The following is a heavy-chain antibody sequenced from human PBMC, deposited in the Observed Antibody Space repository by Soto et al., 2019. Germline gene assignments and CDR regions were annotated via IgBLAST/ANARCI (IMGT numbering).Heavy chain of an antibody. Sequence: QVQLVQSGAEVKKPGSSVKVSCKASGDTLSHYGVSWVRQVPGKGLEWVGGTTAILGTRDYAQKFQGRMTITSDEPRHTPYRKLNSLPSDNPAVFYCAQGASRDTGAHWGQGPLFTVS. CDR2: TTAILGTR. CDR3: AQGASRDTGAH. V-gene: IGHV1-69*01. CDR1: GDTLSHYG. D-gene: IGHD6-13*01. J-gene: IGHJ4*02.